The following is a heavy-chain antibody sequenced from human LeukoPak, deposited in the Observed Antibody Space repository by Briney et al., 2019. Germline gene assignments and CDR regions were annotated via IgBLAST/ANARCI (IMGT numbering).Heavy chain of an antibody. J-gene: IGHJ4*02. CDR3: AGGLLGCRGGSCYPTDY. V-gene: IGHV3-30*03. D-gene: IGHD2-15*01. CDR2: ISDDGINE. Sequence: GRSLRLSCAASGFTFSTYGMHWVRQAPGKGLEWVAVISDDGINEYYVDSVKGRFTISRDNSKNTLYLQMNSLRDEDTAVYYCAGGLLGCRGGSCYPTDYWGQGTLVTASS. CDR1: GFTFSTYG.